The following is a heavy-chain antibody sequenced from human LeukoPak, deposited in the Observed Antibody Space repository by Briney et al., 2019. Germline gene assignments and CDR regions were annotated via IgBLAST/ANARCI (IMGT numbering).Heavy chain of an antibody. CDR2: INHSGST. CDR3: ARGRRLLAAAGVKEFDY. Sequence: PSETLSLTCAAYGGSFSGYYWSWIRQPPGKGLEWIGEINHSGSTNYNPSLKSRVTISVDTSKNQFSLKLSSVTAADTAVYYCARGRRLLAAAGVKEFDYWGQGTLVTVSS. J-gene: IGHJ4*02. CDR1: GGSFSGYY. V-gene: IGHV4-34*01. D-gene: IGHD6-13*01.